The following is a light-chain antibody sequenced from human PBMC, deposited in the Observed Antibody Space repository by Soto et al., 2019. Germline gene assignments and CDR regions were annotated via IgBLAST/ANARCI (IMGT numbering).Light chain of an antibody. V-gene: IGKV3-20*01. CDR3: QQYDPSIWAYT. Sequence: EVVLTQSPVTLSLSPGERATLSCRASQSVSSSYLAWYQQKPGQAPRLLIYGAFRRATGIPDRFSGSGSGAGFPLDISRLEHEDFSVYCCQQYDPSIWAYTFGQGTKQEIK. CDR2: GAF. J-gene: IGKJ2*01. CDR1: QSVSSSY.